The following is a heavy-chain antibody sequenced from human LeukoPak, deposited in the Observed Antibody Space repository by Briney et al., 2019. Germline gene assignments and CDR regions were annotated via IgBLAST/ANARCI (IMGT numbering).Heavy chain of an antibody. D-gene: IGHD1-14*01. J-gene: IGHJ4*02. Sequence: VASVKVSCKASGYTFTGYYMHWVRQAPGQGLEWIGWINPNSGGTNFAQKFQGRVTMTRDTSISTAYMELSRLRSDDTAVYYCARENRGGTSISSHIYYFDYWGQGTLVTVSS. V-gene: IGHV1-2*02. CDR2: INPNSGGT. CDR1: GYTFTGYY. CDR3: ARENRGGTSISSHIYYFDY.